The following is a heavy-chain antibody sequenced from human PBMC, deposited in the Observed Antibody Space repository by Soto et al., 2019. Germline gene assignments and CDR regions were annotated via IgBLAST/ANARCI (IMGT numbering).Heavy chain of an antibody. V-gene: IGHV3-23*01. D-gene: IGHD1-7*01. CDR3: AKGAYQLELLMSVGN. CDR1: GFTFSSYA. Sequence: PGGSLRLSCAASGFTFSSYAMSWVRQAPGKGLEWVSVISNNGGITYYADSVKGRFTISRDNSKNTLYLQMNSLRAEDTAVYYCAKGAYQLELLMSVGNWGQGTLVTVSS. CDR2: ISNNGGIT. J-gene: IGHJ4*02.